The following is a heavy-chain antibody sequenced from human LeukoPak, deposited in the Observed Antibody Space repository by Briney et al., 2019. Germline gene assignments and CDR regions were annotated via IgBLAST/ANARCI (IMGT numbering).Heavy chain of an antibody. J-gene: IGHJ4*02. D-gene: IGHD4-23*01. V-gene: IGHV4-34*01. CDR3: ATYDYGGNPEN. Sequence: SETLSLTCAVYGGSFSGYYWSWIRQPPGKGLEWIGYIYHSGSTYYNPSLKSRVTISVDRSKNQFSLKLSSVTAADTAVYYCATYDYGGNPENWGQGTLVTVSS. CDR1: GGSFSGYY. CDR2: IYHSGST.